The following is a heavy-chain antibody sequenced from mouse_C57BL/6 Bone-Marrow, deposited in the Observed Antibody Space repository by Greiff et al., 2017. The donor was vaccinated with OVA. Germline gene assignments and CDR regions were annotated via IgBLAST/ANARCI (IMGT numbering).Heavy chain of an antibody. CDR2: IDPETGGT. V-gene: IGHV1-15*01. CDR1: GYTFTDYE. D-gene: IGHD2-13*01. Sequence: VQLVESGAELVRPGASVTLSCKASGYTFTDYEMHWVKQTPVHGLEWIGAIDPETGGTAYNQKFKGKAILTAAKSSSTAYLKFRNLTSKDSAVYYRTRSYSDYGDFDYWRRGTTLTVSS. CDR3: TRSYSDYGDFDY. J-gene: IGHJ2*01.